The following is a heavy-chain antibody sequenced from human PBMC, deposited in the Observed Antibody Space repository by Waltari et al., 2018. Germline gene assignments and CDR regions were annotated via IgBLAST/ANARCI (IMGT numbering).Heavy chain of an antibody. CDR2: IIPIFGTA. CDR1: GGTFSSYA. D-gene: IGHD4-17*01. CDR3: ARDDRPQNYGDHGGG. J-gene: IGHJ4*02. V-gene: IGHV1-69*01. Sequence: QVQLVQSGAEVKKPGSSVKVSCKASGGTFSSYAISGVRRAPGQGLEWMGGIIPIFGTANYAQKFQGRVTITADESTSTAYMELSSLRSEDTAVYYCARDDRPQNYGDHGGGWGQGTLVTVSS.